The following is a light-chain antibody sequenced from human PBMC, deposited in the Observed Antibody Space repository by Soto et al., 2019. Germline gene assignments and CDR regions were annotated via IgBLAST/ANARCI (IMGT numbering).Light chain of an antibody. J-gene: IGKJ1*01. Sequence: DIQMTQSPSSLSASVGDRVTITCRATQDISNYLAWYQQKPGKVPNLLIYAASTLQSGVPSRFSGSGSGTDFTLTIISLQPEDVATYFCQKYNSAPPWTFGQGTKVEI. V-gene: IGKV1-27*01. CDR1: QDISNY. CDR2: AAS. CDR3: QKYNSAPPWT.